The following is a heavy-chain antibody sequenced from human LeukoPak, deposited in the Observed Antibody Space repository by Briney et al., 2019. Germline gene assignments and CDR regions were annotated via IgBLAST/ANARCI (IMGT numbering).Heavy chain of an antibody. Sequence: GGSLRVSCAASGFTVSDNYMSWVRQAPGKELEWVSVIYSGGSTYYADSVKVRFTISRDSSKNTLYLQMNSLRAEDTAVYYCARDSRWGSYWYLDLWGRGTLVTVSS. CDR3: ARDSRWGSYWYLDL. CDR1: GFTVSDNY. CDR2: IYSGGST. J-gene: IGHJ2*01. D-gene: IGHD3-16*01. V-gene: IGHV3-66*01.